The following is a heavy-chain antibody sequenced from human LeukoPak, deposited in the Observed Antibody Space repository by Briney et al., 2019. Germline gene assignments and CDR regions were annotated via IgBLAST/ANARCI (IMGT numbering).Heavy chain of an antibody. J-gene: IGHJ4*02. CDR2: INHNSGNM. CDR3: ATSDYFFDY. D-gene: IGHD2-21*01. Sequence: GGSLRLSCAASGFTFTSRTMNWVRQAPGKGLEWVSSINHNSGNMYYAASVKGRFSISRDNAKNSLYLQMNSLSAKDTAVYYCATSDYFFDYWGQGTLVTVSS. V-gene: IGHV3-21*01. CDR1: GFTFTSRT.